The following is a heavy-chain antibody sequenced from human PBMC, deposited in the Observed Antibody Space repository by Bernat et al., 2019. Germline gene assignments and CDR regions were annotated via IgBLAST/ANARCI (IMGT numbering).Heavy chain of an antibody. Sequence: EVQLVESGGGLVQPGGSLRLSCAAAGFTFSSYWMSWVRPAPGKGLEWVANIKQDGSENYEVDSVKCRFTISIDTAKNSLYLHMNSLSPEDTAVYYCAIARTPWGYWGQGTLVTVSS. V-gene: IGHV3-7*03. J-gene: IGHJ4*02. CDR2: IKQDGSEN. D-gene: IGHD2-15*01. CDR1: GFTFSSYW. CDR3: AIARTPWGY.